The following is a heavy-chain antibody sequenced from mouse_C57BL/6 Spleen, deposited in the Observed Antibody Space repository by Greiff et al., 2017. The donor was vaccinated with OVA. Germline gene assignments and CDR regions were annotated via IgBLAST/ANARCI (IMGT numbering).Heavy chain of an antibody. CDR2: IYPGSGST. Sequence: VQLQQPGAELVKPGASVKMSCKASGYTFTSYWITWVKQRPGQGLEWIGDIYPGSGSTNYNEKFKSKATLTVDTSSSTAYMQLSSLTSEESAVYYCARTGGYYAMDYWGQGTSVTVSS. J-gene: IGHJ4*01. CDR3: ARTGGYYAMDY. CDR1: GYTFTSYW. V-gene: IGHV1-55*01.